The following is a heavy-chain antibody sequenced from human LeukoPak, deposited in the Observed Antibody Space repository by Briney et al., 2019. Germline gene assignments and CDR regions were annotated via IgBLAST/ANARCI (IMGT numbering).Heavy chain of an antibody. Sequence: PGGSLRLSCAASGFTFSSYSMNWVRQAPGKGLEWVPYISSSSSYIYYADSVKGRFTISRDNAKNSLYLQMNSLRAEDTAVYYCARDPRVVAGNYFDYWGQGTLVTVSS. CDR3: ARDPRVVAGNYFDY. CDR2: ISSSSSYI. CDR1: GFTFSSYS. D-gene: IGHD6-19*01. V-gene: IGHV3-21*01. J-gene: IGHJ4*02.